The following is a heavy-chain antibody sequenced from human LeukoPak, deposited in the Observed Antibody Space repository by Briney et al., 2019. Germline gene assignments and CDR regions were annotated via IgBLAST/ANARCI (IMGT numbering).Heavy chain of an antibody. J-gene: IGHJ4*02. CDR1: GGSISSSNW. CDR3: ARHYSGSGWSGGYV. D-gene: IGHD6-19*01. Sequence: SETLSLTCAVSGGSISSSNWWSWVRQPPGKGLEWIGEIYHSGSTNYNPSLKSRVTISVDKSKNQFSLKLSSVTAADTAVYYCARHYSGSGWSGGYVWGQGTLVTVSS. V-gene: IGHV4-4*02. CDR2: IYHSGST.